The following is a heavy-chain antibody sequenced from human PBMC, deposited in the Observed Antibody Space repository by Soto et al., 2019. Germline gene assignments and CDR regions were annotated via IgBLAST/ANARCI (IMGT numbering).Heavy chain of an antibody. CDR2: IIPILGIA. V-gene: IGHV1-69*02. CDR3: AEGGYCTNGVCYRRGGY. CDR1: GGTFSSYT. Sequence: VQLVQSGAEVKKPGSSVKVSCKASGGTFSSYTISWVRQAPGQGLEWMGRIIPILGIANYAQKFQGRVTITADKSTSTAYMELSSLRSEDTAVYYCAEGGYCTNGVCYRRGGYWGQGTLVTVSS. J-gene: IGHJ4*02. D-gene: IGHD2-8*01.